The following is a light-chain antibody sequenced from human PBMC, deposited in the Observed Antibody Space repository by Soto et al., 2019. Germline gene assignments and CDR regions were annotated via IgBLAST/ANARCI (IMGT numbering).Light chain of an antibody. CDR2: GIS. CDR1: QSVPRSY. Sequence: EIVLTQSPGTLSLSPGERATLSCRASQSVPRSYLAWYQQKPGQAPRLLIYGISNRAPDTPDRFSGSGSGTDFTLTISSLEPEDFAVYYCQQRSNWPPWTFGQGTKVDIK. J-gene: IGKJ1*01. CDR3: QQRSNWPPWT. V-gene: IGKV3D-20*02.